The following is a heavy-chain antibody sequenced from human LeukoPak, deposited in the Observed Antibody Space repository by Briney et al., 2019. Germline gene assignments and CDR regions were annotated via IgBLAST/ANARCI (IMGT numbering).Heavy chain of an antibody. CDR2: ISGSGGAGT. CDR1: GFTFSSYA. CDR3: ARSGGNALSEYFQH. D-gene: IGHD1-14*01. Sequence: GGSLRLSCAGSGFTFSSYAMSWVRQAPGKGLEWVSTISGSGGAGTYYADSVKGRFTISRDNAKNSLYLQMNSLRAEDTAVYYCARSGGNALSEYFQHWGQGTLVTVSS. J-gene: IGHJ1*01. V-gene: IGHV3-23*01.